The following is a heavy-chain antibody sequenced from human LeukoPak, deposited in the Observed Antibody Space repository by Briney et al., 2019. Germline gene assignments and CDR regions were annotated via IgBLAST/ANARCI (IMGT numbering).Heavy chain of an antibody. Sequence: GGSLRLSCVASGFTFNTYSMNWFRQAPGKGLEWISYISSSSATIYYADSVKGRFTISRDNAKNSLYLQMKSLRAEDTAVYYCERGRDLFDSWGQGTLVIVSS. CDR1: GFTFNTYS. CDR2: ISSSSATI. J-gene: IGHJ4*02. CDR3: ERGRDLFDS. V-gene: IGHV3-48*04.